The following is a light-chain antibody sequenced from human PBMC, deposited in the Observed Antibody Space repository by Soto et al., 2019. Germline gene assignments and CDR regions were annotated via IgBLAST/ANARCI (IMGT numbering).Light chain of an antibody. CDR1: QSISSSY. CDR2: GAS. Sequence: EIVLTQSPGTLSLSPGERATLSCRASQSISSSYLAWYQQRPGQAPRLLIFGASYRATGIPDRFSGSGSGTDFTLTISRLEPEDFAVYYCQQDGSSPPEFTFGPGTKVDSK. CDR3: QQDGSSPPEFT. V-gene: IGKV3-20*01. J-gene: IGKJ3*01.